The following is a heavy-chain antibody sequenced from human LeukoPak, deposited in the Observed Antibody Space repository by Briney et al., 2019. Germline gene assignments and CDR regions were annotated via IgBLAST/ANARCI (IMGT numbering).Heavy chain of an antibody. D-gene: IGHD4-17*01. Sequence: PGGSLRLSCAASGFTFDDYGMSWVRQAPGKGLEWVSGINWNGGSTGYADSVKDRFTISRDNAKNSLYLQMNSLRAEDTAVYYCVRDQGRVWGYYGYWGQGTLVTVSS. V-gene: IGHV3-20*04. CDR1: GFTFDDYG. J-gene: IGHJ4*02. CDR2: INWNGGST. CDR3: VRDQGRVWGYYGY.